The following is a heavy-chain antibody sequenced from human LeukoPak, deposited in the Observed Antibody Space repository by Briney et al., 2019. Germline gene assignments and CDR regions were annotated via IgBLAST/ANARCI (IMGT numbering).Heavy chain of an antibody. J-gene: IGHJ3*02. CDR3: ARGRVGAVPNDAYDI. V-gene: IGHV4-4*02. D-gene: IGHD1-26*01. CDR1: GGSIRSSSW. Sequence: SETLSLTCAVSGGSIRSSSWWSWVRQPPGKGLEWIGEIYHSGSTNYNPSVKSRVTISVDKSKNQFSLKVSSVTAADTAVYYCARGRVGAVPNDAYDIWGQGTMVTVSS. CDR2: IYHSGST.